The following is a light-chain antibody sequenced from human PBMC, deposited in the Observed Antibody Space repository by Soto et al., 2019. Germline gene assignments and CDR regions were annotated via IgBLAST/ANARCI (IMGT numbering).Light chain of an antibody. V-gene: IGLV2-23*01. J-gene: IGLJ1*01. CDR1: SSDVGTYNL. CDR3: CSYAGNSTFV. CDR2: EDT. Sequence: QSVLTQPASVSGSPGRSITISCTGTSSDVGTYNLVSWYQQYPGKAPKLMIFEDTKRPSGVSNRFSGSKSGNTASLTISGLQDDDEADYYCCSYAGNSTFVFGSGTKV.